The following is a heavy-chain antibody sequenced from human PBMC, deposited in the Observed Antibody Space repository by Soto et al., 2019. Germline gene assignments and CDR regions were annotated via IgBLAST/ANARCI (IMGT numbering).Heavy chain of an antibody. V-gene: IGHV1-46*01. CDR3: ARDLAAGEY. CDR1: GYTFTHYY. D-gene: IGHD6-25*01. J-gene: IGHJ4*02. CDR2: INPASGST. Sequence: QVQLVQSGAEVKKPGASVKLSCRTSGYTFTHYYIHWVRQAPGQGLEWLAIINPASGSTNYAQDFQGRVTLTMDTSTTTVYMELSGLTAEGTAIFCCARDLAAGEYWGQGTLVTVSS.